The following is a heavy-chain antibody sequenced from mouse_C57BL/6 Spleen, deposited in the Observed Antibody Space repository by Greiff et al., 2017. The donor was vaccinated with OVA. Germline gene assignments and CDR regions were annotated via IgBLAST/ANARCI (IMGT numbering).Heavy chain of an antibody. Sequence: VQLQESGPELVKPGASVKISCKASGYSFTSYYIHWVKQRPGQGLEWIGWIYPGSGNTKYNEKFKGKATLTADTSSSTAYMQLSSLTSEDSAVYYCARGGYYDYDGGFAYWGQGTLVTVSA. V-gene: IGHV1-66*01. CDR1: GYSFTSYY. J-gene: IGHJ3*01. D-gene: IGHD2-4*01. CDR3: ARGGYYDYDGGFAY. CDR2: IYPGSGNT.